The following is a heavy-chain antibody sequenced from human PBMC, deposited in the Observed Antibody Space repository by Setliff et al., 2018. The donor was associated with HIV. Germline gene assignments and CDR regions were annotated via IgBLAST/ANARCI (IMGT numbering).Heavy chain of an antibody. CDR3: ARTGRSSTWWGLHYYYGMDV. D-gene: IGHD2-21*02. V-gene: IGHV4-39*02. J-gene: IGHJ6*02. CDR2: IYSSGSP. Sequence: PSETLSLTCTVYGASISNSNSYWGWIRQPPGKRLEWLGSIYSSGSPSYNPSLSSRLTISVDTSKNHVSLRLTSVTAADTAVYFCARTGRSSTWWGLHYYYGMDVWGQGTTVTVTS. CDR1: GASISNSNSY.